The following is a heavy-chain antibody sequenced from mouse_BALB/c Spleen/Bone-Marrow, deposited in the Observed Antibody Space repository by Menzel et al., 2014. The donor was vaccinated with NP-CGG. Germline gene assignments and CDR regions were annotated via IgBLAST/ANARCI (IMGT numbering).Heavy chain of an antibody. V-gene: IGHV1-18*01. J-gene: IGHJ2*01. Sequence: VHVKQSGPELVKPGASMKISCKASGYSFTGYTMNWVKRSHGKNLEWIGLINPYNGGTSYNQKFKGKATLTVDKSSSTAYMELLSLTSEDSAVYYCARGPYYGYYFDYWGQGTTLTVSS. D-gene: IGHD2-10*01. CDR2: INPYNGGT. CDR1: GYSFTGYT. CDR3: ARGPYYGYYFDY.